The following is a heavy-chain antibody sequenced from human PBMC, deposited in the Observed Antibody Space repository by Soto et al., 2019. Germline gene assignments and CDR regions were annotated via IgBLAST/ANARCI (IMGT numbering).Heavy chain of an antibody. J-gene: IGHJ3*02. V-gene: IGHV4-34*01. CDR1: GGSFSGYY. CDR3: AKGGVGSTSNAFDI. Sequence: SETLSLTCAVYGGSFSGYYWSWIRQPPGKGLEWIGEINHSGSTNYNPSLKSRVTISVDTSKNQFSLKLSSVTAADTAVYYCAKGGVGSTSNAFDIWGQGTMVTVSS. D-gene: IGHD1-26*01. CDR2: INHSGST.